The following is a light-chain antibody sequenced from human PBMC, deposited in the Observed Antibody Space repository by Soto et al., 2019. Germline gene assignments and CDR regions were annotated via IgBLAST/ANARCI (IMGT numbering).Light chain of an antibody. CDR2: EVS. Sequence: DIQMTQSPSSLSASVGDRVTITCRASQSISNFLNWYQQKPGKAPKLLIYEVSRLQSGVPSRFSGSESGTDFTLTIRSLQPEDFATYYCQQSYSTPFTFGPGTKVEIK. V-gene: IGKV1-39*01. CDR3: QQSYSTPFT. J-gene: IGKJ3*01. CDR1: QSISNF.